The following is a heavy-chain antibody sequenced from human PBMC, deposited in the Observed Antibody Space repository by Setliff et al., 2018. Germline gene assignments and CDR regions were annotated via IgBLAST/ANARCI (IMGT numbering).Heavy chain of an antibody. CDR1: GFMFSTYG. CDR2: ISNDGRNK. CDR3: AKDSGGSIDY. J-gene: IGHJ4*02. V-gene: IGHV3-30*06. Sequence: PGGSLRLSCAASGFMFSTYGMHWVRQAPGKGPEWVAWISNDGRNKYHADSVEGRFTVSRDNSKYTLFLQMSSLRGEDTAVYYCAKDSGGSIDYWGLGTLVTVSS. D-gene: IGHD2-15*01.